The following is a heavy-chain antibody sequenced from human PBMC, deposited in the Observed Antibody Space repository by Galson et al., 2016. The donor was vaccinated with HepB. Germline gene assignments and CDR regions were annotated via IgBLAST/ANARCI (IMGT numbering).Heavy chain of an antibody. V-gene: IGHV5-51*01. J-gene: IGHJ4*02. CDR1: GYKFTNYW. D-gene: IGHD6-13*01. Sequence: QSGAEVKKAGESPKISCKGSGYKFTNYWIAWVRQMPGKGLGWMGLIYPDDSDTKYSPAFQGQVTISADKSINTAFLHWRNLKASDTAKYFCARSQSSSWYFQGVYWGQGTLVTVYS. CDR3: ARSQSSSWYFQGVY. CDR2: IYPDDSDT.